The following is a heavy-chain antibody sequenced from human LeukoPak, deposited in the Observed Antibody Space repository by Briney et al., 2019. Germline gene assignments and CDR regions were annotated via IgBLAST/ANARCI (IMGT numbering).Heavy chain of an antibody. D-gene: IGHD2-2*01. V-gene: IGHV3-21*04. CDR1: GFTFSSYS. Sequence: GGSLGLSCAASGFTFSSYSMNWVGQAPGKGLEWVSSISSSSSYIYYADSVKGRFTIFRDNAKTTLYLQMNSLRVEDTAVYYCARGIVVSPAAPYSCFDPWGQGTLVTVPS. CDR2: ISSSSSYI. CDR3: ARGIVVSPAAPYSCFDP. J-gene: IGHJ5*02.